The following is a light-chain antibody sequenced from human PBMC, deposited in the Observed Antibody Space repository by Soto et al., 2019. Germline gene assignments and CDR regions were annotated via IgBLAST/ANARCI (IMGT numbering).Light chain of an antibody. CDR1: QSVSSY. J-gene: IGKJ5*01. V-gene: IGKV3-11*01. CDR2: DAF. CDR3: QQRSNWHPIT. Sequence: EIVMTQSPATLSVSPGERATLSCRASQSVSSYLAWYQQKPGQAPRLLIYDAFNRATGIPASFSGSGSGTDFTLTISSLEHEDFAVYYCQQRSNWHPITFGQGTRLEIK.